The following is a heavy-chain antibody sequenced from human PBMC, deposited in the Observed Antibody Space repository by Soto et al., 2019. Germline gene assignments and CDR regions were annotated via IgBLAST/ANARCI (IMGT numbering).Heavy chain of an antibody. CDR3: ARDCSGGSCYGGVDY. J-gene: IGHJ4*02. D-gene: IGHD2-15*01. V-gene: IGHV1-3*01. CDR1: GYTFTSYA. Sequence: ASVKVSCKASGYTFTSYAMHWVRQAPGQRLEWMGWINAGNGNTKYSQKFQGRVTITRDTSASTAYMELSSLRSEDTAVYYCARDCSGGSCYGGVDYWGQGTLVTVSS. CDR2: INAGNGNT.